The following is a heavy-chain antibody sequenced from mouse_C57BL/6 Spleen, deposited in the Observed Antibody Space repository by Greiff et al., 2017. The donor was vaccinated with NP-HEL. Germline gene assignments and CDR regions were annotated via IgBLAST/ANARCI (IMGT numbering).Heavy chain of an antibody. CDR1: GYTFTSYW. CDR2: IDPSDSYT. CDR3: ARSPTAVVAPYAMDY. J-gene: IGHJ4*01. Sequence: QVQLKQPGAELVRPGTSVKLSCKASGYTFTSYWMHWVKQRPGQGLEWIGVIDPSDSYTNYNPKFKGKATLTVDTSSSTAYMQLSSLTSEDSAVYYCARSPTAVVAPYAMDYWGQGTSVTVAS. V-gene: IGHV1-59*01. D-gene: IGHD1-1*01.